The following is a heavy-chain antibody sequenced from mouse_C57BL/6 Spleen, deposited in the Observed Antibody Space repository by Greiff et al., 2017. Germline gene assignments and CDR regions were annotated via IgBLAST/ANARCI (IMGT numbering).Heavy chain of an antibody. CDR2: IHPNSGST. CDR3: ASLITTVEGA. Sequence: VQLQQPGAELVKPGASVKLSCTASGYTFTSYWMHWVKQRPGQGLEWIGMIHPNSGSTNYNEKFKSKDTLTVDKASSTAYMQLSSLTSEDSAVYYCASLITTVEGAWGQGTTLTVSS. J-gene: IGHJ2*01. CDR1: GYTFTSYW. V-gene: IGHV1-64*01. D-gene: IGHD1-1*01.